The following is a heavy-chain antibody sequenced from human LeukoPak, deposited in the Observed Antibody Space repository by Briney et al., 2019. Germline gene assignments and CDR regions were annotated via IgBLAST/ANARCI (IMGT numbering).Heavy chain of an antibody. Sequence: SETLSLTCTVSGGSISSSSYYWGWIRQPPGKGLEWIGSIYYSGSTYYNPSLKSRVTISVDTSKNQFSLKLSSVTAADTAVYYCARHSSQSFDYWGQGTLVTVSS. CDR1: GGSISSSSYY. CDR3: ARHSSQSFDY. CDR2: IYYSGST. D-gene: IGHD2-2*01. J-gene: IGHJ4*02. V-gene: IGHV4-39*01.